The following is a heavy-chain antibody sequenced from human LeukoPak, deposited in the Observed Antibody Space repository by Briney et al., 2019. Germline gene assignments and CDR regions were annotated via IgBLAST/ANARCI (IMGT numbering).Heavy chain of an antibody. CDR2: IISDGSSI. D-gene: IGHD3-3*01. Sequence: GGSLRLSCATSDFSFSSRWMHWVRQAPGKGLVWVSRIISDGSSISYADSVKGRFTISRDNSKNTLYLQMKSLRAEDTAVYYCARVIMDDFWSGYYDYWGQGTLVTVSS. CDR3: ARVIMDDFWSGYYDY. CDR1: DFSFSSRW. V-gene: IGHV3-74*01. J-gene: IGHJ4*02.